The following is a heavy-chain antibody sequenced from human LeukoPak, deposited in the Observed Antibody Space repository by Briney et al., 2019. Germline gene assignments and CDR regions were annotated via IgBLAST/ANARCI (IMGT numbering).Heavy chain of an antibody. Sequence: GGSLRLSCAASGFTFSSYGMHWVRQAPGKGLEWVAFIRYDGSNKYYADSVKGRFTISRDNSKNTLYLQMNSLRAEDTAVYYCAKGFYDSSGTEIDYWGQGTLVTVSS. D-gene: IGHD3-22*01. J-gene: IGHJ4*02. CDR2: IRYDGSNK. CDR3: AKGFYDSSGTEIDY. CDR1: GFTFSSYG. V-gene: IGHV3-30*02.